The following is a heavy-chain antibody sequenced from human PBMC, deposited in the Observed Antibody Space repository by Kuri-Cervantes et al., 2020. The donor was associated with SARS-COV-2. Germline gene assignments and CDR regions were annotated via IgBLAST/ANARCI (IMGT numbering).Heavy chain of an antibody. V-gene: IGHV1-46*02. Sequence: ASVKVSCKASGYIFNIYYMHWVRQAPGQGLEWMGIINPSGDSTTYAQKFQGRVTMTRDSSTSTLYMELSSLTSDDTAVYYCAGEIYSTSSQAFDIWGQGTMVTVSS. CDR3: AGEIYSTSSQAFDI. J-gene: IGHJ3*02. CDR1: GYIFNIYY. D-gene: IGHD6-6*01. CDR2: INPSGDST.